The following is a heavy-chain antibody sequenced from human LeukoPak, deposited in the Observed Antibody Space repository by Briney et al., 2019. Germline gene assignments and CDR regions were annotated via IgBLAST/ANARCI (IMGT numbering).Heavy chain of an antibody. J-gene: IGHJ3*02. Sequence: VSVKVSFKVSGYTLTELSMHWVRQAPGKGLGWMGGFDPEDGETIYAQKFQGRVTMTEDTSTDTAYMELSSLRSEDTAVYYCAAYYYDSSGQPNDAFDIWGQGTMVTVSS. CDR1: GYTLTELS. CDR3: AAYYYDSSGQPNDAFDI. CDR2: FDPEDGET. D-gene: IGHD3-22*01. V-gene: IGHV1-24*01.